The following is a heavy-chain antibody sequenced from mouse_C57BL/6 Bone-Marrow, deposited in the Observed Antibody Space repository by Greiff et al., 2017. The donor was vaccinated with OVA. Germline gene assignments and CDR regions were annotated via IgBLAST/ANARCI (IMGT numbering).Heavy chain of an antibody. V-gene: IGHV5-9*01. Sequence: EVQLVESGGGLVKPGGSLKLSCAASGFTFSSYTMSWVRQTPEKRLEWVATISGGGGNTYYPDSVKGRFTISRDNAKNTLYLQMSSLRSEDTALDYCARRRYSNYFYAMDYWGQGTSVTVSS. CDR3: ARRRYSNYFYAMDY. CDR1: GFTFSSYT. D-gene: IGHD2-5*01. J-gene: IGHJ4*01. CDR2: ISGGGGNT.